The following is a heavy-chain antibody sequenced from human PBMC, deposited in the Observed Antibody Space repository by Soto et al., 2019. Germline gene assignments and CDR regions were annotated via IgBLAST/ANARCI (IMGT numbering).Heavy chain of an antibody. J-gene: IGHJ4*02. CDR1: GFTFSRFW. D-gene: IGHD2-21*02. CDR2: IKQDGSEK. Sequence: GGSLRLSCAASGFTFSRFWMSWVRQAPGKGLEWVAHIKQDGSEKYYVDSVKGRFTISRDNATNSLFLQMNTLRAEDTAVYYCAKERGDPRGRYIDYWGQGTLVTVSS. CDR3: AKERGDPRGRYIDY. V-gene: IGHV3-7*05.